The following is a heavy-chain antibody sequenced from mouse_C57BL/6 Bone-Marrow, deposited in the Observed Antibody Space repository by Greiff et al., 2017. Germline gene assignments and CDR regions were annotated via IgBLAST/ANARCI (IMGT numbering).Heavy chain of an antibody. D-gene: IGHD2-4*01. J-gene: IGHJ1*03. Sequence: VQLQQSGPELVKPGASVKISCKASGYAFRSSWMNWVKQRPGKGLEWIGRIYPGDGDTNYNGKFKGKATLTADNSSSTAYMQLSSLTSEDSAVYFCARGRGLRRDWYFDVWGTGTTVTVSS. CDR1: GYAFRSSW. CDR3: ARGRGLRRDWYFDV. CDR2: IYPGDGDT. V-gene: IGHV1-82*01.